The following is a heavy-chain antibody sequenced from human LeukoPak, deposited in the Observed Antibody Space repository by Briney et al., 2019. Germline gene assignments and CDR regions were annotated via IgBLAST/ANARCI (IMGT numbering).Heavy chain of an antibody. Sequence: GGSLRLSCAASGFTFSSYAMNWVRQAPGKGLEWVSGISASGGSTYYADSVKGRFTISRDNSKNTLYLHMNSLRAEDTAIYYCAKDATTVVTFFDYWGQGTLVTVSS. CDR3: AKDATTVVTFFDY. J-gene: IGHJ4*02. V-gene: IGHV3-23*01. D-gene: IGHD4-23*01. CDR1: GFTFSSYA. CDR2: ISASGGST.